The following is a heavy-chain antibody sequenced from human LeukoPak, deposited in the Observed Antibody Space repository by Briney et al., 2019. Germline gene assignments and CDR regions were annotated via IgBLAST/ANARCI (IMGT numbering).Heavy chain of an antibody. CDR3: ARDLDTAMGNTFDY. D-gene: IGHD5-18*01. V-gene: IGHV3-30-3*01. J-gene: IGHJ4*02. CDR1: GFTFSSYA. Sequence: GGSLRLSCAASGFTFSSYAMHWVRQAPGKGLEWVAVISYDGSNKYYADSVKGRFTISRDNAKNSLYLQMNSLRAEDTAVYYCARDLDTAMGNTFDYWGQGTLVTVSS. CDR2: ISYDGSNK.